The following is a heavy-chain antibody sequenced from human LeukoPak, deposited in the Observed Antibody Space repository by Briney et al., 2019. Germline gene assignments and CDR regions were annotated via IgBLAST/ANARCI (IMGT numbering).Heavy chain of an antibody. D-gene: IGHD1-26*01. CDR3: ARTRDLGPDY. J-gene: IGHJ4*02. CDR2: TYYRSKWYY. Sequence: SQTLSLTCVISGDSVSSNSAAWNWIRQSPSRGLEWLGKTYYRSKWYYHYAVSMKSRITVNPDTSKNQFSLQLNSVTPEDTAVYYCARTRDLGPDYWGQGTLVTVSS. V-gene: IGHV6-1*01. CDR1: GDSVSSNSAA.